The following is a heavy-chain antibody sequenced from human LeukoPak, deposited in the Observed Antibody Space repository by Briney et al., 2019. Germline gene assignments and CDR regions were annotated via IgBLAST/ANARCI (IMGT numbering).Heavy chain of an antibody. J-gene: IGHJ4*02. Sequence: GGSLRLSCAASGFTVSSNYMSWVRQAPGKGLEWVAVISYDGSDKYYGDSVKGRFTISRDNSKNTLSLQMNSLRAEDTAVYYCAKVAGAVACVTSYYFDYWGQGTLVTVSS. CDR2: ISYDGSDK. D-gene: IGHD6-19*01. V-gene: IGHV3-30*18. CDR1: GFTVSSNY. CDR3: AKVAGAVACVTSYYFDY.